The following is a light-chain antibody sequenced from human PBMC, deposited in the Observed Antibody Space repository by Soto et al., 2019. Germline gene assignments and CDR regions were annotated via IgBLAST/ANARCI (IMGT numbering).Light chain of an antibody. CDR1: SSDVEYYKY. Sequence: QSALTQPASVSGSQGQSITISCTGVSSDVEYYKYVAWYQQHPGKAPKLIIYGVTNRPSGISNRFSGSKSGNTASLTISALPAENEAEYYFYSKSGTKTYLFGTGTKLTVL. CDR2: GVT. CDR3: YSKSGTKTYL. J-gene: IGLJ1*01. V-gene: IGLV2-14*01.